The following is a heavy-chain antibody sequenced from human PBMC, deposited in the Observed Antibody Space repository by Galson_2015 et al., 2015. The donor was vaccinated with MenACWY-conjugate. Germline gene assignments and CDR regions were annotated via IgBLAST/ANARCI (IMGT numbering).Heavy chain of an antibody. CDR3: ARDRTVVVVAARITTFDY. V-gene: IGHV3-48*04. D-gene: IGHD2-15*01. Sequence: SLRLSCAASRFTFSSYSMNWVRQAPGKGLEWVSYISSSSSTIYYADSVKGRFTISRDNAKNSLYLQMNSLRAEDTAVYYCARDRTVVVVAARITTFDYWGQGTLVTVSS. CDR2: ISSSSSTI. CDR1: RFTFSSYS. J-gene: IGHJ4*02.